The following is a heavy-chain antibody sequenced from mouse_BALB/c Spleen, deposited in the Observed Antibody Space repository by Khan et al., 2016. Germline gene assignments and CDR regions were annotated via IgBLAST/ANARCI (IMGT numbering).Heavy chain of an antibody. CDR1: GFTFNTNA. V-gene: IGHV10S3*01. CDR3: VRDLGYYAMDY. Sequence: EVQLVETGGGLVQPKGSLKLSCAASGFTFNTNAMNWVRQAPGKGLEWVARIRSKSNNYATYYADSVKDRFTISRDDSQSMLYLQMNNLKTEDTAMYYWVRDLGYYAMDYWGQGTSVTVSS. D-gene: IGHD4-1*01. CDR2: IRSKSNNYAT. J-gene: IGHJ4*01.